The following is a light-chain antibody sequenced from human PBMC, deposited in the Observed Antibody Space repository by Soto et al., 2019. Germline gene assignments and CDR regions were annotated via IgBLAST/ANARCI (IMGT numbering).Light chain of an antibody. CDR3: CSRGASFNWV. V-gene: IGLV2-14*03. CDR1: SSDVGAYNF. Sequence: QSALTQPASVSGSPGQSITISCTGTSSDVGAYNFVSWHQQHPGKAPKLMIYYVSQRPSGVPVRFSASKSGNTASLTISGLQADDEADYYCCSRGASFNWVFGGGTKLTVL. CDR2: YVS. J-gene: IGLJ3*02.